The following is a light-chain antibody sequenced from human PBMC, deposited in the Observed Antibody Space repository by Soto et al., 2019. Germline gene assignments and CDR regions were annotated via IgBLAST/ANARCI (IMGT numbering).Light chain of an antibody. CDR3: QQRSNWFT. CDR2: DAS. CDR1: QSVSNNY. Sequence: DILLTQSPGTLSLSPGERATLSCRASQSVSNNYLAWYQQKPGQAPRLLIYDASNRATGIPARFGGSGSGTDFTLTISSLEPEDFAVYYCQQRSNWFTFGQGTRLEI. J-gene: IGKJ5*01. V-gene: IGKV3-11*01.